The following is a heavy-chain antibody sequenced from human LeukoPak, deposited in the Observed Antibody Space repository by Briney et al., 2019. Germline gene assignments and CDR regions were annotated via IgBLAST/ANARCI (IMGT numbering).Heavy chain of an antibody. J-gene: IGHJ4*02. CDR3: ARDGRGRGMKGSYGSDY. V-gene: IGHV7-4-1*02. D-gene: IGHD1-26*01. CDR1: GYTFSSHD. Sequence: ASVKVSCKASGYTFSSHDINWVRQAPGQGLEWMGWINTNTGNPTCAQGFTGRFVFSLDTSVSTAYLQISSLKAEDTAVYYCARDGRGRGMKGSYGSDYWGQGTLVTVSS. CDR2: INTNTGNP.